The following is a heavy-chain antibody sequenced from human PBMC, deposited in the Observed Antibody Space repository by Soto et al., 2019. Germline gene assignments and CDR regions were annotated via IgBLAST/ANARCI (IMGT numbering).Heavy chain of an antibody. D-gene: IGHD1-26*01. CDR2: ISGSGDDT. Sequence: EVEVLESGGGLVQPGGSLRLSCAASGFTFRNYAMSWIRQAPGKGLEWVSGISGSGDDTHFGDSVKGRFTIPRDNSKNTLYLQMNGLRADDTAIYYCAKGLVSGSYHYYYGTDVWGQGTTVIVSS. V-gene: IGHV3-23*01. J-gene: IGHJ6*02. CDR1: GFTFRNYA. CDR3: AKGLVSGSYHYYYGTDV.